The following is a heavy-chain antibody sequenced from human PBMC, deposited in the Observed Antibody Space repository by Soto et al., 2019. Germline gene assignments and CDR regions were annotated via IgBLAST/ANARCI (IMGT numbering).Heavy chain of an antibody. D-gene: IGHD6-19*01. CDR1: GFTFSSYA. J-gene: IGHJ4*02. V-gene: IGHV3-30-3*01. Sequence: PGGSLRLSSAASGFTFSSYAMHWVRQAPGKGMEWVAVISYDGSNKYYADSVKGRFTISRDNSKNTLYLQMNSLRAEDTAVYYCVRYRANHGGWSTFNYWGQGTLVTVYS. CDR2: ISYDGSNK. CDR3: VRYRANHGGWSTFNY.